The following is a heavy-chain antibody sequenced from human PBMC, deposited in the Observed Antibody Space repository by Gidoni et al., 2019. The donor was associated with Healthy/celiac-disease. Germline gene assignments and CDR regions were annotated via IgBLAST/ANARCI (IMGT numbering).Heavy chain of an antibody. J-gene: IGHJ4*02. Sequence: QVQLQESGPGLVKPSETLSLTCTVSGGSISSYYWSWIRQPPGKGLEWIGYIYYSGSTNYNPSLKSRVTISVDTSKNQFSLKLSSVTAADTAVYYCARSHTNYYDSSGYYAYWGQGTLVTVSS. CDR1: GGSISSYY. V-gene: IGHV4-59*08. CDR2: IYYSGST. D-gene: IGHD3-22*01. CDR3: ARSHTNYYDSSGYYAY.